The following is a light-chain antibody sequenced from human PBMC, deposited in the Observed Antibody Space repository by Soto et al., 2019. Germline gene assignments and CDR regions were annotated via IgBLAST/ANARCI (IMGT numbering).Light chain of an antibody. J-gene: IGKJ1*01. CDR2: GAS. CDR3: QQYNNWPPGT. V-gene: IGKV3-15*01. Sequence: IVMTQSPATLSVSPGERATLSCRASQSVSRNLAWYQQKPGQAPRLLIYGASTRATGIPARFSGSGSGTEFTLTISSLQSEDFAVYYCQQYNNWPPGTFGQGTKVEIK. CDR1: QSVSRN.